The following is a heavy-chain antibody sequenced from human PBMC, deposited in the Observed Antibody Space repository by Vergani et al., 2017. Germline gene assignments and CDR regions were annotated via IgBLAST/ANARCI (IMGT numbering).Heavy chain of an antibody. CDR2: ISSSSSTI. J-gene: IGHJ4*02. V-gene: IGHV3-48*04. Sequence: EVQLVESGGGLVQPGGSLRLSCAASGFTFSSYSMNWVRQAPGKGLEWVSYISSSSSTIYYADSVKGRFTISRDNAKNSLYLQMNSLRAEDTAVYYCARERGYCSGGSCYSDLDYWGQGTLVTVSS. D-gene: IGHD2-15*01. CDR3: ARERGYCSGGSCYSDLDY. CDR1: GFTFSSYS.